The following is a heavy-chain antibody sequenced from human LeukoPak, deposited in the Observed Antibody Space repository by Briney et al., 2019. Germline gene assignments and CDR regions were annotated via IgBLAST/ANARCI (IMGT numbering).Heavy chain of an antibody. CDR1: GYTFTGYY. J-gene: IGHJ5*02. CDR3: ARDWNANWFDP. CDR2: ISAYNGNT. Sequence: ASVKVSCKASGYTFTGYYMHWVRQAPGQGLEWMGWISAYNGNTNYAQKLQGRVTMTTDTSTSTAYMELRSLRSDDTAVYYCARDWNANWFDPWGQGTLVTVSS. V-gene: IGHV1-18*04. D-gene: IGHD1-1*01.